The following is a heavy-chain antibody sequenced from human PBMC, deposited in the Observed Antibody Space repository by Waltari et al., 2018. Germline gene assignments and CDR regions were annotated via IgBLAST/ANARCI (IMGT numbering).Heavy chain of an antibody. Sequence: EVKLLESGGGLVQPGGSLRLSCAASGSTFSSYVMSWVSQAPGKGLEWVSAISGSDGSTYYADSVKGRFTSSRDNSKNTLYLQMNSLRAEDTAVYYCAKSPDSSGYYYYYYGMDVWGQGTTVTVSS. CDR1: GSTFSSYV. V-gene: IGHV3-23*01. D-gene: IGHD3-22*01. CDR2: ISGSDGST. J-gene: IGHJ6*02. CDR3: AKSPDSSGYYYYYYGMDV.